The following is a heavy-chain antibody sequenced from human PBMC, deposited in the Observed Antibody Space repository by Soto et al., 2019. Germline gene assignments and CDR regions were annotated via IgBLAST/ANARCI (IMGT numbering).Heavy chain of an antibody. CDR2: IWYDGSNK. D-gene: IGHD2-15*01. V-gene: IGHV3-33*01. Sequence: GGSLRLSCAASGFTFSSYGMHWVRQAPGKGLEWVAVIWYDGSNKYYADSVKGRFTISRDNSKNTLYLQMNSLRAEDTAVYYCARESCSGGSCYVYFDYWGQGTLVTVSS. CDR1: GFTFSSYG. J-gene: IGHJ4*02. CDR3: ARESCSGGSCYVYFDY.